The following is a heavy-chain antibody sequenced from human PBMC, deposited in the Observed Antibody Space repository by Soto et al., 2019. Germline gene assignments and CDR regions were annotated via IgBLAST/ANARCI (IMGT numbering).Heavy chain of an antibody. D-gene: IGHD3-10*01. Sequence: QVQLVESGGGVVQPGRSLRLSCAASGFTFSSYGMHWVRQAPGKGLEWVAVIWYDGSNKYYADSVKGRFTISRDNSKNTLYLQMNSLRAEDTAVYYCAREDYGSVSFDYWARDPWSPSPQ. V-gene: IGHV3-33*01. J-gene: IGHJ4*02. CDR1: GFTFSSYG. CDR2: IWYDGSNK. CDR3: AREDYGSVSFDY.